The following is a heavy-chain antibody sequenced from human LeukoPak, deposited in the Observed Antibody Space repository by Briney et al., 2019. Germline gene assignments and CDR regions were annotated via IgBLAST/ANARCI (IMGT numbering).Heavy chain of an antibody. V-gene: IGHV3-30*02. Sequence: PGGSLRLSCAASGFTFSSYGMHWVRQAPGKGLGWVAFIRYDGSSNYYADSVKGRFTISRDNSKNTLYLQMNSLRPEDTAVYYCASERDYGASNAFDMWGRGTMVTVSS. CDR3: ASERDYGASNAFDM. CDR2: IRYDGSSN. J-gene: IGHJ3*02. D-gene: IGHD4-17*01. CDR1: GFTFSSYG.